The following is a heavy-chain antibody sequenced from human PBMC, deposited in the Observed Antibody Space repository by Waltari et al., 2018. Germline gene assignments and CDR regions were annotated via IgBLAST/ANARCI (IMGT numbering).Heavy chain of an antibody. Sequence: EVQLVESGEGLVQPGGSLSLSCAASGFTFSGYWMSWVRQAPGKGLEWVANIKQDGSEKYYVDSVKGRFTISRDNAKNSLYLQMNSLRAEDTAVYYCASEPLSSGWYGYWGQGTLVTVSS. V-gene: IGHV3-7*01. D-gene: IGHD6-19*01. CDR2: IKQDGSEK. J-gene: IGHJ4*02. CDR1: GFTFSGYW. CDR3: ASEPLSSGWYGY.